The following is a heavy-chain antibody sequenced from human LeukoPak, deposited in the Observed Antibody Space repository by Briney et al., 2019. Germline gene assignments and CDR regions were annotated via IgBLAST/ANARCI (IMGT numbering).Heavy chain of an antibody. Sequence: PGGSLRLSCAASGFTVSSNYMSWVRQAPGKGLEWVSVIYSGGSTYYADSVKGRFTISRDNSKNTLYLQMNSLRAEDTAVYYCARDRDDSSGRLFDYWGQGTLVTVSS. CDR3: ARDRDDSSGRLFDY. V-gene: IGHV3-53*01. J-gene: IGHJ4*02. CDR1: GFTVSSNY. D-gene: IGHD3-22*01. CDR2: IYSGGST.